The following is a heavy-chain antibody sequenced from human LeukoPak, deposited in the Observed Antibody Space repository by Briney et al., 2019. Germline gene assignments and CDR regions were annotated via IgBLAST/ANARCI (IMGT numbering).Heavy chain of an antibody. CDR1: GFSVSGYW. V-gene: IGHV3-7*01. J-gene: IGHJ4*02. CDR2: IKQDGSEK. Sequence: GGSLRLSCAVSGFSVSGYWMTWVRQAPGKGLEWVANIKQDGSEKNYVDSVKSRFTISRDNAENSLFLQMNSLRVEDTAVYYCAREWQGGIAAAGTRIEGDYWGQGPWSPSP. D-gene: IGHD6-13*01. CDR3: AREWQGGIAAAGTRIEGDY.